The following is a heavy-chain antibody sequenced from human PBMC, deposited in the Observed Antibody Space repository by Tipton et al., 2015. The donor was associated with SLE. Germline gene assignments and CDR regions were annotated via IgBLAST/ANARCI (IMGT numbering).Heavy chain of an antibody. CDR1: GGSFSGYY. J-gene: IGHJ5*02. Sequence: TLSLTCAVYGGSFSGYYWSWIRQPPGKGLEWIGEINHSGSTNYNPSLKSRVTISVDTPKNQFSLKLSSVTAADTAVYYCARDGGDPIAAAADWFDPWGQGTLVTVSS. CDR2: INHSGST. V-gene: IGHV4-34*01. D-gene: IGHD6-13*01. CDR3: ARDGGDPIAAAADWFDP.